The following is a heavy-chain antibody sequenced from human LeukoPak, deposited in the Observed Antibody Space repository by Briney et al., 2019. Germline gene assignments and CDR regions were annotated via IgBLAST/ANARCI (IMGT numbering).Heavy chain of an antibody. CDR1: GYFINSNYY. D-gene: IGHD5-24*01. J-gene: IGHJ4*02. V-gene: IGHV4-38-2*02. CDR3: ARINTIMATFDY. Sequence: PSETLSLTCTVSGYFINSNYYWGWIRQPPGKGLEWIATISHSGSTYYNPSLKSRVTISVETYKNQFSLKLSSVTAADTAVYYCARINTIMATFDYWGQGTLVTVSS. CDR2: ISHSGST.